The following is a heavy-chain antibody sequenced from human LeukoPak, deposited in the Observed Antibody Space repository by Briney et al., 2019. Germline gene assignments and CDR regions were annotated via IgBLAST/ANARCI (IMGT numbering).Heavy chain of an antibody. Sequence: ASVKVSCKASGYTFTSNYIHWVRQAPGQGLEWMGMIYPRDGSTSYAQKFQGRVTVTRDTSTSTVHMELSGLRSEDTAVYYCARDQEGFDYWGRGTLVTVSS. CDR3: ARDQEGFDY. CDR2: IYPRDGST. V-gene: IGHV1-46*01. CDR1: GYTFTSNY. J-gene: IGHJ4*02.